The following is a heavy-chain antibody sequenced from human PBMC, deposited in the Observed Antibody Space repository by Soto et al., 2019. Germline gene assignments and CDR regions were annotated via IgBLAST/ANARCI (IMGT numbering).Heavy chain of an antibody. CDR2: INHSGST. V-gene: IGHV4-34*01. Sequence: GKGLEWIGEINHSGSTNYNPSLKSRVTISVDTSKNQFSLKLSSVTAADTAVYYCARGGYDYVWGSYRYLDYYYGMDVWGQGTTVTVSS. D-gene: IGHD3-16*02. CDR3: ARGGYDYVWGSYRYLDYYYGMDV. J-gene: IGHJ6*02.